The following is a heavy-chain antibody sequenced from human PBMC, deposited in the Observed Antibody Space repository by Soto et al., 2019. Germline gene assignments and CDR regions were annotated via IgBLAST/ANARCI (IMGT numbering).Heavy chain of an antibody. CDR2: INPRSDDT. Sequence: VALVKVSCKASGYPFSDNQIHWLRRAPGQGLEWMGRINPRSDDTNYAQKFQGRVTMTRDTSIDTAYLELTGLTSDDTATYYCARKHSLDYIRWGLDPWGQGTLVTVSS. V-gene: IGHV1-2*02. CDR3: ARKHSLDYIRWGLDP. D-gene: IGHD4-4*01. CDR1: GYPFSDNQ. J-gene: IGHJ5*02.